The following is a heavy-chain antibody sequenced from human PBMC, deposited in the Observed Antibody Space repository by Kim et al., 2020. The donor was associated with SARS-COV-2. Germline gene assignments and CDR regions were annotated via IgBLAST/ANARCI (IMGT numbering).Heavy chain of an antibody. V-gene: IGHV3-23*01. Sequence: GGSLRLSCTASGFTFSSYAMSWARQAPGKGLEWVSAISGSGGSTYYADSVKGRFTISRDNSKNTLYLQMNSLRAEDTAVYYCAKDLGVLWFGELLYGAFDIWGQGTMVTVSS. J-gene: IGHJ3*02. CDR2: ISGSGGST. CDR1: GFTFSSYA. CDR3: AKDLGVLWFGELLYGAFDI. D-gene: IGHD3-10*01.